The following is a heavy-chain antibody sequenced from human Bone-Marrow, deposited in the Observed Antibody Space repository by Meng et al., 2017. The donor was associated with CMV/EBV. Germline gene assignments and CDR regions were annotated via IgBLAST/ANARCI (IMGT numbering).Heavy chain of an antibody. J-gene: IGHJ5*02. CDR1: GYTFTSYD. CDR2: MNPNSGNT. D-gene: IGHD3-10*01. CDR3: TRGRGSTHKGNWFYP. V-gene: IGHV1-8*01. Sequence: ASVKVSCKASGYTFTSYDINWVRQATGQGLEWMGWMNPNSGNTAYAPKFQGRLTMTRNTSINTAYMDLNSLRSEDTAIYYCTRGRGSTHKGNWFYPWGQGTLVTVSS.